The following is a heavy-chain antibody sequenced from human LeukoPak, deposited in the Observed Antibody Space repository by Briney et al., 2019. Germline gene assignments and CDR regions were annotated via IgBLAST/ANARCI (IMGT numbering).Heavy chain of an antibody. CDR1: GFPFRDFS. CDR2: TDSGGTST. CDR3: AKQSYARSLGE. D-gene: IGHD2-8*01. Sequence: GGSLRLSCTTSGFPFRDFSMTWVRPAPGQGLEWISTTDSGGTSTYYAESVKGRFTISRDNSKDALYLQMSSLRVEDTAIHYCAKQSYARSLGEGGPGTLVTVSS. V-gene: IGHV3-23*01. J-gene: IGHJ4*02.